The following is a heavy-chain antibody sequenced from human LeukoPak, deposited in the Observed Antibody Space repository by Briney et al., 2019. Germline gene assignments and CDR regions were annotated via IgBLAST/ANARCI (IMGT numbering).Heavy chain of an antibody. CDR2: INHSGST. D-gene: IGHD5-18*01. V-gene: IGHV4-34*01. J-gene: IGHJ4*02. Sequence: PSETLSLTCAVNGGSFSAYYWSWIRQPPGKGLEWIGEINHSGSTNYNPSLKSRVTISVDTSNNQFSLKLSSVTAADTAVYYCARGGWIQLWFHDYWGQGTLVTVSS. CDR3: ARGGWIQLWFHDY. CDR1: GGSFSAYY.